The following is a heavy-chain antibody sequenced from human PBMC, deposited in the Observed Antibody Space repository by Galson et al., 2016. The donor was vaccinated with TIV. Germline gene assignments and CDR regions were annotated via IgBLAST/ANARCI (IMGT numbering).Heavy chain of an antibody. CDR3: ATDAAHAFEF. J-gene: IGHJ4*02. V-gene: IGHV1-69*04. Sequence: SVKVSCKASGDTFRSYSVTWVRQAPGQGLEWMGSIIPIIGLTNYAPKFQGRITILADESTTTAYMELNSLRSEDTAVYYCATDAAHAFEFWGQGTLVTVSS. CDR1: GDTFRSYS. CDR2: IIPIIGLT.